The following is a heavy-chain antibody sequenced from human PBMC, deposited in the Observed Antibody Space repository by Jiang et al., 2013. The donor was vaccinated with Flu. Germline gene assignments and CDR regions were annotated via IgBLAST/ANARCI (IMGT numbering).Heavy chain of an antibody. J-gene: IGHJ4*02. CDR2: IYYSGST. D-gene: IGHD4-17*01. Sequence: IYYSGSTYYNPSLKSRVTISVDTSKNQFSLKLSSVTAADTAVYYCARVDYEAFDYWGQGTLVTVSS. CDR3: ARVDYEAFDY. V-gene: IGHV4-31*02.